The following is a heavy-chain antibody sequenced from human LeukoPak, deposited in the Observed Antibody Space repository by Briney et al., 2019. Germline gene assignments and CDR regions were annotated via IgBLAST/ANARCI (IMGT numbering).Heavy chain of an antibody. V-gene: IGHV3-48*02. Sequence: GGSLRLSCAASGFTFITYSMNWVRQAPGERLKWLSYISGNSNTIYYADSVKGRFTISRDNAKTSLYLQMNTLRDEDTAVYYCARDRAAPTWFFDLWGRGTLVLVSS. CDR3: ARDRAAPTWFFDL. D-gene: IGHD2-15*01. CDR2: ISGNSNTI. J-gene: IGHJ2*01. CDR1: GFTFITYS.